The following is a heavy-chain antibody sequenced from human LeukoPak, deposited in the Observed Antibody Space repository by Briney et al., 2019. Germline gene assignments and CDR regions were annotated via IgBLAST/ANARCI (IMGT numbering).Heavy chain of an antibody. D-gene: IGHD2-15*01. Sequence: SETLSLTCTVSGDSISSGDYYWSWIRQPPGKGLEWVGYINHSGSTSSNPSLKSRVTMSVDTSKNQFSLKLSSVTAADTAVYYCARAPLAFCSGGTRKRYFDYWGQGTLVTVSS. V-gene: IGHV4-30-4*08. CDR2: INHSGST. CDR1: GDSISSGDYY. J-gene: IGHJ4*02. CDR3: ARAPLAFCSGGTRKRYFDY.